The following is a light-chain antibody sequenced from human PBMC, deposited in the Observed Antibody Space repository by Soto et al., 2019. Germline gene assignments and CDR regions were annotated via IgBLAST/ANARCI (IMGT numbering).Light chain of an antibody. CDR1: SSDVGGYNY. Sequence: QSALTQPASVSGSPGQSITISCTGTSSDVGGYNYVSWYQHHPGKAPKLMIYEVIKRPSGVSNRFSGSTSGNTASLTISGLQSEDEADYYCSSYRSSNTYVFGTGTQLTVL. CDR3: SSYRSSNTYV. V-gene: IGLV2-14*01. J-gene: IGLJ6*01. CDR2: EVI.